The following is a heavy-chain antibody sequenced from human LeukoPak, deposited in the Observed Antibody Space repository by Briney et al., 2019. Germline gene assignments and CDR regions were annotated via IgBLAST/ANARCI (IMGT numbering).Heavy chain of an antibody. CDR3: ARRHSSSWYSRSTRGGFDY. CDR2: INHSGST. V-gene: IGHV4-34*01. CDR1: GGSFSGYY. J-gene: IGHJ4*02. D-gene: IGHD6-13*01. Sequence: SETLSLTCAVYGGSFSGYYWSWIRQPPGKGLEWIGEINHSGSTNYNPSLKSRVTISVDTSKNQFSLKLSSVTAADTAVYYCARRHSSSWYSRSTRGGFDYWGQGTLVTFSS.